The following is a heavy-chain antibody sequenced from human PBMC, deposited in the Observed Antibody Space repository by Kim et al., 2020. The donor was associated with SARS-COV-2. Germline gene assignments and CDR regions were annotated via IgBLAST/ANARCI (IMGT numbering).Heavy chain of an antibody. D-gene: IGHD6-13*01. Sequence: SETLSLTCAVSGGSISSSNWWSWVRQPPGKVLEWIGEIYHSGSTNYNPSLKSRVTISVDKSKNQFSLKLSSVTAADTAVYYCARAGIAAAGTTFDYWGQGTLVTVSS. CDR2: IYHSGST. CDR3: ARAGIAAAGTTFDY. J-gene: IGHJ4*02. V-gene: IGHV4-4*02. CDR1: GGSISSSNW.